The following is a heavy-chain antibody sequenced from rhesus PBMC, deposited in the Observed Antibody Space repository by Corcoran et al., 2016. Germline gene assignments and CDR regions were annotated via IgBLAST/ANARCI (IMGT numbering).Heavy chain of an antibody. CDR3: ARDLGWGDYYDDY. J-gene: IGHJ4*01. CDR1: GGSISDSYR. D-gene: IGHD3-34*01. Sequence: QVQLQESGPGVVKPSETLSLTCAVSGGSISDSYRWSWIRQPPGKGLEWIGYIYGSSTSTNYNPSLKSRLTISKDTSKNQFSLKRSSVAAADTSVYYCARDLGWGDYYDDYWGQGVLVTVSS. V-gene: IGHV4S10*01. CDR2: IYGSSTST.